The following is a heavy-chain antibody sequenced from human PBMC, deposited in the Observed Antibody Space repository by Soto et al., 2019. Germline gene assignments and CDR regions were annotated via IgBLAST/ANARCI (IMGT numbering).Heavy chain of an antibody. CDR3: ARDGVAHDYYYYGMDV. CDR2: IYYSGST. Sequence: QVQLQESGPGLVKPSQTLSLTCTVSGGSISSGGYYWSWIRQHPGKGLEWIGYIYYSGSTYYNPSLKKRVTISVDTSKNQLSLKLSSVTAADTAVYYCARDGVAHDYYYYGMDVWGQGTTVTVSS. V-gene: IGHV4-31*03. D-gene: IGHD2-15*01. J-gene: IGHJ6*02. CDR1: GGSISSGGYY.